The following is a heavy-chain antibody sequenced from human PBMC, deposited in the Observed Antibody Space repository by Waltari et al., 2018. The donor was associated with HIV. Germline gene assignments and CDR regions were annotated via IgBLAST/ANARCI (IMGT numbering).Heavy chain of an antibody. CDR2: IYYRGST. CDR1: GGSITSYY. V-gene: IGHV4-59*01. Sequence: QVQLQESGPGLVKPSETLSLTCTVPGGSITSYYWSWIRQPPGKGLEWIGYIYYRGSTNYNPSLKSRVTISVDTSKNQFSLNVTSVTAADTAVYYCARGPTRYYFDNWGQGTLVTVSS. D-gene: IGHD2-2*01. CDR3: ARGPTRYYFDN. J-gene: IGHJ4*02.